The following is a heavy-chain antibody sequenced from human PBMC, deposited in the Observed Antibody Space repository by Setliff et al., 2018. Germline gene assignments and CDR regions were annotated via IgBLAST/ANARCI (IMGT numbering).Heavy chain of an antibody. CDR2: IRSKADSYAA. CDR3: ARVAGADEGFDY. J-gene: IGHJ4*02. Sequence: PGGSLRLSCAASGLSFRDHFMDWVRQAPGKGLEWVGRIRSKADSYAAAYAASVKARFTISRDDSKNTAYLQVNSLKTEDTAVYYCARVAGADEGFDYWGQGTLVTVSS. D-gene: IGHD2-8*02. CDR1: GLSFRDHF. V-gene: IGHV3-73*01.